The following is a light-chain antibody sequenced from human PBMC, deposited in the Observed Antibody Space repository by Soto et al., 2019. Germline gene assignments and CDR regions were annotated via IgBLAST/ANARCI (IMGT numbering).Light chain of an antibody. CDR1: SSDVGAYKY. J-gene: IGLJ1*01. CDR3: SSYTSTNTQV. CDR2: EVS. Sequence: QSALTQPASVSGSPGQSITVSCTGTSSDVGAYKYVSWYQQHPGKAPKLMIYEVSNRPSGVSNRFSGSKSGNTASVTIPGLQAEDEADYYCSSYTSTNTQVFXTGTKVTVL. V-gene: IGLV2-14*01.